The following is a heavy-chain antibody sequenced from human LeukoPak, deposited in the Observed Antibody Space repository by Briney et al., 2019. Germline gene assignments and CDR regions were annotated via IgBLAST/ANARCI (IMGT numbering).Heavy chain of an antibody. J-gene: IGHJ3*02. CDR2: IYYSGST. V-gene: IGHV4-59*01. Sequence: SETLSLTCTVSGGSISNYYWSWIRQPPGKGLEWIGYIYYSGSTNYNPSLKSRVTISVDTSKNQFSLKLSSVTAADTAVYYCARDSLNDAFDIWGQGTMVTVSS. CDR1: GGSISNYY. CDR3: ARDSLNDAFDI.